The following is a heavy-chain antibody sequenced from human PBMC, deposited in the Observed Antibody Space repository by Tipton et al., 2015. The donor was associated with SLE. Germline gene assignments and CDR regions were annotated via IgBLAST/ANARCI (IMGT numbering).Heavy chain of an antibody. CDR1: GFTFSSYG. J-gene: IGHJ4*02. Sequence: SLRLSCAASGFTFSSYGMHWVRQAPGKGLEWVAVIWYDGSNKYYADSVKGRFTISRDNSKNTLYLQMNSLRAEDTAVYYCARGDVVVPAAMVYWGQGTLVTVSS. CDR2: IWYDGSNK. D-gene: IGHD2-2*01. CDR3: ARGDVVVPAAMVY. V-gene: IGHV3-33*08.